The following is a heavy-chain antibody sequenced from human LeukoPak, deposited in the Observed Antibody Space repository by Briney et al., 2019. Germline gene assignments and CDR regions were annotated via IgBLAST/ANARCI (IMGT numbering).Heavy chain of an antibody. Sequence: GGSLRLSCAASGFTFSNYGMHWVRQAPGKGLEWVAVIWYDGSNTYYADSVKGLFTISRDNSKSTLYLQMNSLRAEDTAVYYCARDNAGLVKHLDAFDLWGQGTMVTVSS. J-gene: IGHJ3*01. CDR1: GFTFSNYG. CDR3: ARDNAGLVKHLDAFDL. CDR2: IWYDGSNT. V-gene: IGHV3-33*01. D-gene: IGHD1-26*01.